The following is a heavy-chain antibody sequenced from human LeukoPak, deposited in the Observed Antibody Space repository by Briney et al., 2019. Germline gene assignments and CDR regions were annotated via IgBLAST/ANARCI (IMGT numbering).Heavy chain of an antibody. J-gene: IGHJ4*02. V-gene: IGHV3-66*01. CDR2: IYSGGST. CDR3: ARVNAYYGSHFDY. D-gene: IGHD3-22*01. CDR1: GFTVISNY. Sequence: PGGSLRLSCAASGFTVISNYMSWVRQAPGKGLEWVSVIYSGGSTNYADSVRGRFTISRDTSKNTLYLQMNSLRGEDTAVYYCARVNAYYGSHFDYWGQGTLVTVSS.